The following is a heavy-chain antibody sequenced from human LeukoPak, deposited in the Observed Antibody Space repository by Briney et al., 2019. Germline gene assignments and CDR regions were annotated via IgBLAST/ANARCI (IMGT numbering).Heavy chain of an antibody. CDR2: IYHSGST. J-gene: IGHJ4*02. D-gene: IGHD3-3*01. Sequence: SEALSLTCAVSGGSISSGGYSWRWIRQPPGKGLEWIGYIYHSGSTYYNPSLKSRVTISVDRSKNQFSLKLSSVTAADTAVYYCARGWNDFWSGYYVTFDYWGQGTLVTVSS. CDR1: GGSISSGGYS. CDR3: ARGWNDFWSGYYVTFDY. V-gene: IGHV4-30-2*01.